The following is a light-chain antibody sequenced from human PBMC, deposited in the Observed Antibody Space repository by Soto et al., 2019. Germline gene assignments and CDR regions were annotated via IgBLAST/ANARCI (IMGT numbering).Light chain of an antibody. CDR1: SSNIGAGYD. J-gene: IGLJ3*02. CDR3: QSYDTSLRAWV. Sequence: QSVLTQPPSVSGAPGQRVTISCTGGSSNIGAGYDVHWYRQFPGTAPKLLVYGNSNRPSGISDRFSASKSGSSASLASTGLQAEDEADYYCQSYDTSLRAWVFGGGTKLTVL. V-gene: IGLV1-40*01. CDR2: GNS.